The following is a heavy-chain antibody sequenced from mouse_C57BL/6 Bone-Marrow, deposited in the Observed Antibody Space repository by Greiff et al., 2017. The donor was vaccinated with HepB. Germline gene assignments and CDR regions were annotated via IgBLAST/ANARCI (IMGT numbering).Heavy chain of an antibody. CDR2: IHPNSGST. V-gene: IGHV1-64*01. CDR1: GYTFTSYW. CDR3: ARDGGLRRGFDY. Sequence: VQLQQSGAELVKPGASVKLSCKASGYTFTSYWMHWVKQRPGQGLEWIGMIHPNSGSTNYNEKFKSKATLTVDKSSSTAYMQLSSLTSEDSAVYYGARDGGLRRGFDYWGQGTTLTVSS. D-gene: IGHD2-4*01. J-gene: IGHJ2*01.